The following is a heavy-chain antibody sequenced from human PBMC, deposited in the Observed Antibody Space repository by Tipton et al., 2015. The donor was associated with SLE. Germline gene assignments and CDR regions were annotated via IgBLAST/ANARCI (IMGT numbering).Heavy chain of an antibody. CDR1: GGSFSAYY. J-gene: IGHJ4*02. V-gene: IGHV4-34*01. Sequence: LRLSCAVYGGSFSAYYWIWIRQPPGKGLEWIGEINHSGSTNYNPSLKSRVTISVDTSKNQFSLKLSSVTAADTAVYYCARRYNRPITIFGVANFDYWGQGTLVTVSS. CDR2: INHSGST. D-gene: IGHD3-3*01. CDR3: ARRYNRPITIFGVANFDY.